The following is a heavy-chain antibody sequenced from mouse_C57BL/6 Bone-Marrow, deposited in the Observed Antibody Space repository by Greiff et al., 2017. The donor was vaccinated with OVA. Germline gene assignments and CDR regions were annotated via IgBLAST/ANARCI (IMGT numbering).Heavy chain of an antibody. D-gene: IGHD2-1*01. CDR2: ISYSGST. CDR3: ARAGGNYVPFYYFDY. CDR1: GYSITSDY. Sequence: ESGPGLAKPSQTLSLTCSVTGYSITSDYWNWIRTFPGNKLEYMGYISYSGSTYYNPSLKSRISITRDTSKNQYYLQLNSVTTEDTATYYCARAGGNYVPFYYFDYWGQGTTLTVSS. J-gene: IGHJ2*01. V-gene: IGHV3-8*01.